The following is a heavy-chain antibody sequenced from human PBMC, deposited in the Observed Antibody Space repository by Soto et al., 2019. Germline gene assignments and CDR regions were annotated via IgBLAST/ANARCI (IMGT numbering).Heavy chain of an antibody. D-gene: IGHD1-1*01. CDR2: IHGGGGAT. Sequence: EVQLLESGGGLVQPGGSLRLSCAASGFTFSAYAMGWVRQAPGKGLEWVSTIHGGGGATHYADSVKGRFTISRDDSKNTLYAQMNSLRAEDTDVYYCAKFERHPLEYWYLDFWGRGTLVTVSS. J-gene: IGHJ2*01. V-gene: IGHV3-23*01. CDR3: AKFERHPLEYWYLDF. CDR1: GFTFSAYA.